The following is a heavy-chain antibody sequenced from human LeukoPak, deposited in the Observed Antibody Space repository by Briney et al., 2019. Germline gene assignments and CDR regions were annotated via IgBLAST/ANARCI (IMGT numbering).Heavy chain of an antibody. J-gene: IGHJ4*02. D-gene: IGHD3-3*01. Sequence: GRSLRLSCAASGFTFDDYAMHWVRQAPGKGLERVSGISWNSGSIGYADSVKGRFTISRDNAKNSLYLQMNSLRAEDTALYYCAKGRTYDFWSGGYFDYWGQGTLVTVSS. CDR3: AKGRTYDFWSGGYFDY. V-gene: IGHV3-9*01. CDR1: GFTFDDYA. CDR2: ISWNSGSI.